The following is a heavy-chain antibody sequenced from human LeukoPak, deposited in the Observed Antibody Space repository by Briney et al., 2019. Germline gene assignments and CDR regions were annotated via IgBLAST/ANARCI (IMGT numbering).Heavy chain of an antibody. CDR3: ARDINPTHFDY. CDR2: ISGSGGTA. D-gene: IGHD1-14*01. Sequence: PGGSLRLSCAASGFTFSIYAMSWVRQAPGKGLEWVSAISGSGGTAYYADSVKGRFTISRDNSKNTLYLQMNSLRAEVTAVYYCARDINPTHFDYWGQGTLVTVSS. V-gene: IGHV3-23*01. CDR1: GFTFSIYA. J-gene: IGHJ4*02.